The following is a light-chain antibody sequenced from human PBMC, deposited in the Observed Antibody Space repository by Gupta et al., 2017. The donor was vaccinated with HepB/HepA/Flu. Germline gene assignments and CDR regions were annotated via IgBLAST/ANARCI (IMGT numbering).Light chain of an antibody. V-gene: IGKV3-20*01. J-gene: IGKJ3*01. CDR3: QQYDKTPFT. CDR2: AAS. CDR1: QSVSSSY. Sequence: EVVLTQSPGTLSLSPGERATLSCRASQSVSSSYLAWYQQKPGQAPRLLMYAASLRSTGIPDRFSGSGSGTDFTLTISRLEPEDFAVYYCQQYDKTPFTFGHGTKVDIK.